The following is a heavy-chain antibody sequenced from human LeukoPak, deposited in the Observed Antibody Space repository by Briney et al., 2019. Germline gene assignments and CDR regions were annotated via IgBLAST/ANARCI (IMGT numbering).Heavy chain of an antibody. CDR2: VNPVSGNT. CDR3: ARGRGGTIVRGYLDY. V-gene: IGHV1-8*01. J-gene: IGHJ4*02. CDR1: GYSFTSND. Sequence: ASVKFSCNTSGYSFTSNDIMWLRQATGQALEWIGWVNPVSGNTGYAQRFQGRVTMTRDTSMNIAYMELSNLRSDDTAVYYCARGRGGTIVRGYLDYWGQGTLVTVSS. D-gene: IGHD3-10*01.